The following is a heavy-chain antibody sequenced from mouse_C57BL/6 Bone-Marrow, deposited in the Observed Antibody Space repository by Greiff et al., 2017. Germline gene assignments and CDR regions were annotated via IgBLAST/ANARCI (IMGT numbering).Heavy chain of an antibody. V-gene: IGHV14-4*01. CDR2: IDPENGDT. J-gene: IGHJ2*01. CDR1: GFNIKDDY. Sequence: VQLQQSGAELVRPGASVKLSCTASGFNIKDDYMHWVKQRPEQGLEWIGWIDPENGDTEYASKFQGKATITADTSSNTAYLQLSSLTSEDTAVYHCTTGGSSYYWGQGTTLTVSS. D-gene: IGHD1-1*01. CDR3: TTGGSSYY.